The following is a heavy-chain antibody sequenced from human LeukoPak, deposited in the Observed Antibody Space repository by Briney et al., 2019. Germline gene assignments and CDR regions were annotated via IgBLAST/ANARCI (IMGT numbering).Heavy chain of an antibody. CDR3: ARGGSPPEALGDAFDI. D-gene: IGHD1-26*01. J-gene: IGHJ3*02. CDR2: INSDGSDT. Sequence: GGSLRLSCATSGFTFSSYWMHWVRQGPGKGLVRVSRINSDGSDTRYADTVKGRFTISRDNAKNTLSLQMNSLRVEDTAVYFCARGGSPPEALGDAFDIWGQGTMVTVSS. CDR1: GFTFSSYW. V-gene: IGHV3-74*01.